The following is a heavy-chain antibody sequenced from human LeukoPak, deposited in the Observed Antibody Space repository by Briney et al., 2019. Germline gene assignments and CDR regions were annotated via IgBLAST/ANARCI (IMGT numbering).Heavy chain of an antibody. CDR2: IYYSGST. V-gene: IGHV4-39*07. J-gene: IGHJ4*02. CDR3: ASEIGMYYFDY. Sequence: SETLSLTCTVSGGSISSSSYYWGWIRQPPGTGLEWIGSIYYSGSTYYNPSLKSRVTISVDTSKNQFSLKLSSVTAADTAVYYCASEIGMYYFDYWGQGTLVTVSS. D-gene: IGHD2/OR15-2a*01. CDR1: GGSISSSSYY.